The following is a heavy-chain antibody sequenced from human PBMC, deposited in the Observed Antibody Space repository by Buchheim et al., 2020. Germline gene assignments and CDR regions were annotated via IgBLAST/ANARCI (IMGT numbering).Heavy chain of an antibody. CDR1: GFTFSSYG. CDR3: AREGLWIQLWLMRDYYYYYGMDV. D-gene: IGHD5-18*01. V-gene: IGHV3-33*01. Sequence: QVQLVESGGGVVQPGRSLRLSCAASGFTFSSYGMHWVRQAPGKGLEWVAVIWYDGSNKYYADSVKGRFTISRDNSKNTLYLQMNSLRAEDTAVYYCAREGLWIQLWLMRDYYYYYGMDVWGQGTT. J-gene: IGHJ6*02. CDR2: IWYDGSNK.